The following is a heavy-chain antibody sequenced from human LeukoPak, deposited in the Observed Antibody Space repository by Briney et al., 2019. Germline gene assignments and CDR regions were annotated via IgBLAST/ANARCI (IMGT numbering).Heavy chain of an antibody. Sequence: SETLSLTCTVSGGSISSGTYYWTWIRQPAGKGLEWIGRVSSSGTTNYNPYNPSLKSRVTISVDTSKNQFSLELSSVTAADTAVYYCARGDYYYYMDVWGTGTTVTVS. CDR1: GGSISSGTYY. CDR2: VSSSGTT. J-gene: IGHJ6*03. CDR3: ARGDYYYYMDV. V-gene: IGHV4-61*02.